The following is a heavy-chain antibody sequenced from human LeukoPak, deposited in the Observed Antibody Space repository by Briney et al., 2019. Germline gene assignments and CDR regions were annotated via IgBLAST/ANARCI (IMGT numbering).Heavy chain of an antibody. J-gene: IGHJ4*02. CDR3: ARVRGDYYGSGSYYNVHFDY. D-gene: IGHD3-10*01. V-gene: IGHV3-48*03. CDR1: GFTFSSYE. Sequence: GGSLRLSCAASGFTFSSYEMNWVRQAPGKGLEWVSYISSSGSTIYYADSVKGRFTISRDNAKNSLYLQMNSLRAEDTAVYYCARVRGDYYGSGSYYNVHFDYWGQGTLVTVSS. CDR2: ISSSGSTI.